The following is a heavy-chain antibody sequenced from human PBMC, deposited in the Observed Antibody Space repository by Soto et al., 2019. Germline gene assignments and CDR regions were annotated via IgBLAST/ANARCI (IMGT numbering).Heavy chain of an antibody. J-gene: IGHJ4*02. CDR3: MRGGWGDSPIDY. V-gene: IGHV1-2*02. CDR2: INPSNEIT. Sequence: GRVKVSCKTSGYTFSAYYVHWARLAPGRGFQWLGWINPSNEITAFSQFFQGRVTMTRDTSTNTVHMELNSLTSDDTAVYYCMRGGWGDSPIDYWGQGTQVTVSS. D-gene: IGHD2-15*01. CDR1: GYTFSAYY.